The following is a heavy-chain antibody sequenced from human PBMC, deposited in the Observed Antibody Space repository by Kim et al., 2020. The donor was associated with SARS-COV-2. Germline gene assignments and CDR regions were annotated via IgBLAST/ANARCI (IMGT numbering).Heavy chain of an antibody. V-gene: IGHV1-18*01. CDR2: ISTHSGET. Sequence: ASVKVSCKASGYTFTNYGISWVRQAPGQGLEWVGWISTHSGETQYSQRVQGRVTLTRDTPTTTVYMDLDRLTSDDTGIYYCARSRYHGAYFGLHVWGQGTTITIS. J-gene: IGHJ6*02. CDR3: ARSRYHGAYFGLHV. CDR1: GYTFTNYG. D-gene: IGHD2-2*01.